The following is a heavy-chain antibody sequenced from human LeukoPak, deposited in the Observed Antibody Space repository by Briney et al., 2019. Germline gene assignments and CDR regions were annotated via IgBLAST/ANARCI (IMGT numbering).Heavy chain of an antibody. CDR3: AKDFGDYGDYYFDY. V-gene: IGHV3-23*01. CDR2: ISGSGGST. J-gene: IGHJ4*02. Sequence: GGSLRLSCAASGFTFRSYAMSWVRQAPGKGLEWVSAISGSGGSTYYADSVKGRFTISRDNSKNTLYLQMNSLRAEDTAVYYCAKDFGDYGDYYFDYWGQGTLVTVSS. D-gene: IGHD4-17*01. CDR1: GFTFRSYA.